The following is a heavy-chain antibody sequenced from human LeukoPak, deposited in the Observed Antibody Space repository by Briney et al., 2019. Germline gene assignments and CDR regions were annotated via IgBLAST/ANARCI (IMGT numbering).Heavy chain of an antibody. CDR3: ARGRYCSGGSCSTGDVFDI. V-gene: IGHV3-48*04. CDR1: GFTFSSYA. CDR2: ISSSGSTI. J-gene: IGHJ3*02. D-gene: IGHD2-15*01. Sequence: PGGSLRLSCAASGFTFSSYAMSWVRQAPGKGLEWVSAISSSGSTIYYADSVKGRFTISRDNAKNSLYLQMNSLRAEDTAVYYCARGRYCSGGSCSTGDVFDIWGQGTMVTVSS.